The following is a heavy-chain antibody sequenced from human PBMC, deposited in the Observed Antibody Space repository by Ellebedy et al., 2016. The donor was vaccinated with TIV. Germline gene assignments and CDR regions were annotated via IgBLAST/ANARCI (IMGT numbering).Heavy chain of an antibody. CDR3: AKGGGGGAPDDY. V-gene: IGHV3-30*18. Sequence: GESLKISCAASGFMFNTYAMHWVRQAPGKGLEWVAIISYDSGNKFYTDSVKGRFTVSRDNAKNTPYLHLNGLRVEDTAIYYCAKGGGGGAPDDYWGQGTLVTVSS. J-gene: IGHJ4*02. CDR1: GFMFNTYA. D-gene: IGHD1-26*01. CDR2: ISYDSGNK.